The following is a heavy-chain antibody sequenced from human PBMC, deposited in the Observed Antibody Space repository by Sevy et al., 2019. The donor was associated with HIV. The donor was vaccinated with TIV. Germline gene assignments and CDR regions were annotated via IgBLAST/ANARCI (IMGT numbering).Heavy chain of an antibody. V-gene: IGHV3-30*03. CDR1: GFTFSSYG. J-gene: IGHJ6*02. CDR3: ACLCYYDSSGYYPPGDYYGMDV. D-gene: IGHD3-22*01. CDR2: ISYDGSNK. Sequence: GGSLRLSCAASGFTFSSYGMHWVRQAPGKGLEWVAVISYDGSNKYYADSVKGRFTISRDNSKNTLYLQMNSLRAEDTAVYYCACLCYYDSSGYYPPGDYYGMDVWGQGTTVTVSS.